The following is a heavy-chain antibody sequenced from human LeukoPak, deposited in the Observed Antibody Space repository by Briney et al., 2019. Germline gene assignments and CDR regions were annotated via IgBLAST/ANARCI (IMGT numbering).Heavy chain of an antibody. J-gene: IGHJ4*02. V-gene: IGHV3-30*18. Sequence: PGGSLRVSCAASGFTFSSYGMHCVRQAPGKGLEWVAVISYDGSNKYYADSVKGRFTISRDNSKNTLYLQMNSLRAEDTAVYYCAKDTIDYWGQGTLVTASS. CDR3: AKDTIDY. CDR1: GFTFSSYG. CDR2: ISYDGSNK.